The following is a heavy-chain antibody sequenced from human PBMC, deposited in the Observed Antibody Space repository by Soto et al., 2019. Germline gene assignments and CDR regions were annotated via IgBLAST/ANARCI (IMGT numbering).Heavy chain of an antibody. CDR1: VFTFSDFA. V-gene: IGHV3-23*01. J-gene: IGHJ4*02. CDR2: IYGGGNGP. D-gene: IGHD2-2*03. CDR3: AKMEGMDPWAYSFDY. Sequence: EVQVLESGGGLVRPGGSLRLSCAATVFTFSDFAMSWFRQAPGKGLEWVSRIYGGGNGPHYADSVKGRVTISRDNSKNTLYLQMNSLRAEDTAVYYCAKMEGMDPWAYSFDYWGQGTMVTVSS.